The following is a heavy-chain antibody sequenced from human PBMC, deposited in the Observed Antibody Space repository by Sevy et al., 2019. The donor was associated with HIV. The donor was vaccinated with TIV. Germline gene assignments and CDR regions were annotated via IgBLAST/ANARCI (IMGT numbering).Heavy chain of an antibody. Sequence: GGSPRLSCAASGFTFSSYAMSWVRQAPGKGLEWVSAISGSRGSTYYADSVKGRFTISRDNSKNTLYLQMNSLRAEDTAVYYCAKDVPSQSIAAPMDVWGQGTTVTVSS. J-gene: IGHJ6*02. CDR3: AKDVPSQSIAAPMDV. CDR1: GFTFSSYA. CDR2: ISGSRGST. V-gene: IGHV3-23*01. D-gene: IGHD6-6*01.